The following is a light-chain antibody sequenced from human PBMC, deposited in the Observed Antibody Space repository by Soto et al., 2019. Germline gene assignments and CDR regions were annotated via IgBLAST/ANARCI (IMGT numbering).Light chain of an antibody. V-gene: IGLV2-14*01. J-gene: IGLJ1*01. Sequence: QSVLTQPASLSGSPGQSITISCTGTSTDVGGYKFVSWYQQHPGKAPKLMIYEVNNRPSGVSNRFSGSKSGNTASLTISGLHADDEADYYCSSYSSSTTLYVFGTGTKVTVL. CDR3: SSYSSSTTLYV. CDR2: EVN. CDR1: STDVGGYKF.